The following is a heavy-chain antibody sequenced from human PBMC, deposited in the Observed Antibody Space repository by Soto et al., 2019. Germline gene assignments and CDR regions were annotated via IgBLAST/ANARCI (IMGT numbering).Heavy chain of an antibody. V-gene: IGHV3-33*01. CDR1: GFTFSNYG. J-gene: IGHJ3*02. CDR2: IWYDGSNK. Sequence: QVQLVESGGGVVQPGRSLRLSCAVSGFTFSNYGMHWVRQAPGKGLEWVAVIWYDGSNKYYAHSVKGRFNISRDNSKNPRFLKMNTLRAEDTAVYYCARDRFSCPGYNAFDIWGQGTMVTVSS. D-gene: IGHD6-13*01. CDR3: ARDRFSCPGYNAFDI.